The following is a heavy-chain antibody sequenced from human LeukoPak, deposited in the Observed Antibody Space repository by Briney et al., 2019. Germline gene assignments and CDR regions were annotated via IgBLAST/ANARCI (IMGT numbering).Heavy chain of an antibody. V-gene: IGHV3-23*01. CDR3: AKDLSYDVLTGLSEGYFDY. D-gene: IGHD3-9*01. J-gene: IGHJ4*02. Sequence: GGSLRLSCAASGFTFSSYAMSWVRQAPGKGLEWVSAISGSGGSTYYADSVKGRFTISRDNSKNTLYLQMNCLRAEDTAVYYCAKDLSYDVLTGLSEGYFDYWGQGTLVTVSS. CDR1: GFTFSSYA. CDR2: ISGSGGST.